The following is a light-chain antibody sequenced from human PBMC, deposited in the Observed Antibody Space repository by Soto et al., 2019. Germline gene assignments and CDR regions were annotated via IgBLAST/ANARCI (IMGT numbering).Light chain of an antibody. CDR3: QQYYNLPPT. CDR1: QSVFFNSNNKNY. Sequence: DIVMTQSPDSLAVSLGERATINCKSSQSVFFNSNNKNYLAWYQQKPGQPPKLLIYWASTRESGVPDRLSGSGSGTDFTLTISSLQAEDVAVYFCQQYYNLPPTFGQGTKVEI. J-gene: IGKJ1*01. CDR2: WAS. V-gene: IGKV4-1*01.